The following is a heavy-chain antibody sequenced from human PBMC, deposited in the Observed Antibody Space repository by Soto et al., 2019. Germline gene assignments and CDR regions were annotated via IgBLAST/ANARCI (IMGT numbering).Heavy chain of an antibody. V-gene: IGHV1-69*13. CDR3: ARVRAELGYCSGGSCLPYYCGMDV. D-gene: IGHD2-15*01. J-gene: IGHJ6*02. CDR1: GGTFSIDS. Sequence: SVKVSCKASGGTFSIDSISWVLQAPGQGLEWMGGIIPVLGAPDYAQKFQGRVTITADESTSTGYMELRSLRSDDTAVYYCARVRAELGYCSGGSCLPYYCGMDVWGQATTVTVS. CDR2: IIPVLGAP.